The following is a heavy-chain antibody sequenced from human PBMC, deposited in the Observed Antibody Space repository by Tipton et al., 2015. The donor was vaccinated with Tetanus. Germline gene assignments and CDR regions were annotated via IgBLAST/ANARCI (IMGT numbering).Heavy chain of an antibody. V-gene: IGHV3-7*01. CDR2: IKQDGSEK. CDR3: ARDRGRSTSSTIWFDP. J-gene: IGHJ5*02. D-gene: IGHD6-6*01. CDR1: GFTFSTYW. Sequence: SLRLSCAASGFTFSTYWMSWVRQAPGKGLEWVANIKQDGSEKYYVDSVKGRFTISRDNPKNSLYLQMNRLRAEDTAVYYCARDRGRSTSSTIWFDPWGQGTLVTVSS.